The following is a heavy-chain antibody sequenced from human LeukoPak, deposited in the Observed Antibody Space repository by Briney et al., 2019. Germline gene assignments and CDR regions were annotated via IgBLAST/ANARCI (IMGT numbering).Heavy chain of an antibody. D-gene: IGHD5-24*01. CDR3: ARDPPYKAFDI. CDR1: GGSISSGSYY. Sequence: SQTLSLTCTVSGGSISSGSYYWSWIRQPPGKGLEWIGYIYYSGSTYYNPSLKGRVTISVDTSKNQFSLKLSSVTAADTAVYYCARDPPYKAFDIWGQGTMVTVSS. CDR2: IYYSGST. V-gene: IGHV4-30-4*01. J-gene: IGHJ3*02.